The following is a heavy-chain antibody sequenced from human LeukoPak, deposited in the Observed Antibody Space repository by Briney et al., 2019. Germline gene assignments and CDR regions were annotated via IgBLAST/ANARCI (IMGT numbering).Heavy chain of an antibody. Sequence: GGSLRLSCVASSLTFSDYWMHWVRQAPGKGLVWVSRINSDGSSTNYADSVKGRLTISRDNAKNTLYLQMNSLRAEDTAVYYCARFNYDSKYYDYWGQGTLVTVSS. V-gene: IGHV3-74*01. CDR1: SLTFSDYW. D-gene: IGHD3-16*01. CDR3: ARFNYDSKYYDY. J-gene: IGHJ4*02. CDR2: INSDGSST.